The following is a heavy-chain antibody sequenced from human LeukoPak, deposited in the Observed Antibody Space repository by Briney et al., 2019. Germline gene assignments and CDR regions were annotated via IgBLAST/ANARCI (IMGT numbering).Heavy chain of an antibody. CDR3: ARGVERDSLLNWFDP. D-gene: IGHD4-11*01. CDR1: GYTFTGYY. V-gene: IGHV1-2*02. CDR2: INPNSGGT. Sequence: ASVKVSCKASGYTFTGYYMHWVRQAPGQGLEWMGWINPNSGGTNYAQKFQGRVTMTRDTSISTAYMELSRLRSDDTAVYYCARGVERDSLLNWFDPWGQGTLVTVSS. J-gene: IGHJ5*02.